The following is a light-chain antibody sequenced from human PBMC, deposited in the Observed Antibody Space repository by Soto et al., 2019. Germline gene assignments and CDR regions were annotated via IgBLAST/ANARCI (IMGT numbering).Light chain of an antibody. Sequence: ENVLTQSPGTLSLSPGERVTLSCRASQSVSSSHLAWYQQKPGQAPRLLIYGASSRASGIPDRFSSSGSGTDLTLTISRLEPEDFAVYYCQQYGSSPITFGQGTRLEI. J-gene: IGKJ5*01. CDR1: QSVSSSH. CDR3: QQYGSSPIT. CDR2: GAS. V-gene: IGKV3-20*01.